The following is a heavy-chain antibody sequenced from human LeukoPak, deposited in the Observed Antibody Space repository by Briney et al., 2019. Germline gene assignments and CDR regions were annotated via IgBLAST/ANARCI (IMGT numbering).Heavy chain of an antibody. Sequence: ASVKVSCKASGYTFTSYYMHWVRQAPGQGLEWMGIINPSGGSSRYAQKFQGRVTMTRDTSTSTVYMELSSLRSEDTAVYYCAKGLMRDSVYFNHWGQGTLVTVSS. V-gene: IGHV1-46*01. CDR3: AKGLMRDSVYFNH. J-gene: IGHJ4*02. CDR1: GYTFTSYY. D-gene: IGHD3-16*01. CDR2: INPSGGSS.